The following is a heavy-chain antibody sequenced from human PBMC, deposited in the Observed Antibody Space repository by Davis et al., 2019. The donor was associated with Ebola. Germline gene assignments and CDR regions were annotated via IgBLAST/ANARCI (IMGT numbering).Heavy chain of an antibody. CDR2: IKQDGSDK. Sequence: GGSLRLSCAASGFTFSSYWMSWVRQAPGKGLEWVANIKQDGSDKYYVDSVKGRFTISRDNAKNSLYLQMNSLRDEDTAMYYCARDNWYKNDNWGQGTLVTVSS. J-gene: IGHJ4*02. CDR1: GFTFSSYW. CDR3: ARDNWYKNDN. D-gene: IGHD1/OR15-1a*01. V-gene: IGHV3-7*01.